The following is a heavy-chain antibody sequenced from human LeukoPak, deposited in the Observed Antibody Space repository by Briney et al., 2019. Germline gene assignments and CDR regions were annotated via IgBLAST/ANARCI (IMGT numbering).Heavy chain of an antibody. CDR1: GFTVSSNY. CDR3: ARDKETTDAFDI. J-gene: IGHJ3*02. Sequence: PGGSLRLSCAASGFTVSSNYMSWVRQAPGQGLEWVSVIYSGGSTYYADSVKGRFTISRDNSKNTLYLQMNSLRAEDTAVYYCARDKETTDAFDIWGQGTMVTVSS. CDR2: IYSGGST. D-gene: IGHD4-17*01. V-gene: IGHV3-53*01.